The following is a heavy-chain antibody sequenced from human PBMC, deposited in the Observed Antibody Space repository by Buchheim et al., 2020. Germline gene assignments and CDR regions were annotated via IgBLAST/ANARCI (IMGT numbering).Heavy chain of an antibody. V-gene: IGHV1-46*01. CDR3: AREEGVVVPAATTLYYYYYMDV. CDR2: INPSGGST. CDR1: GYTFTSYY. Sequence: QVQLVQSGAEVKKPGASVKVSCKASGYTFTSYYMHWVRQAPGQGLEWMGIINPSGGSTSYAQKFQGRVTMTRDTSTSTVYMELSSLRSEDTAVYYCAREEGVVVPAATTLYYYYYMDVWGKGTT. D-gene: IGHD2-2*01. J-gene: IGHJ6*03.